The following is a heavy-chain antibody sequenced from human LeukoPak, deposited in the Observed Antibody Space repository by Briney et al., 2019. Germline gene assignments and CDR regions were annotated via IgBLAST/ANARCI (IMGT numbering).Heavy chain of an antibody. J-gene: IGHJ4*02. V-gene: IGHV3-30*03. Sequence: PGRSLRLSCAASGFTFSNYGMHWVRQAPGKGLEWVAVISYDGSNQYYADSVKGRFTISRDNAKNTLYLQMNSLRAEDTAVYYCARDWMGDYWGQGTLVTVSS. CDR3: ARDWMGDY. D-gene: IGHD2-2*03. CDR1: GFTFSNYG. CDR2: ISYDGSNQ.